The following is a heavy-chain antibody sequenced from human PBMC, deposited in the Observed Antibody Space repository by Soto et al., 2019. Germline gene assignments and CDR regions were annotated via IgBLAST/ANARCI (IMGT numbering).Heavy chain of an antibody. CDR3: ARVYNWNQYFDP. CDR2: IYYSGST. D-gene: IGHD1-20*01. J-gene: IGHJ5*02. CDR1: GGSISSGGYY. Sequence: SETLSLTCTVSGGSISSGGYYWSWIRQHPGKGLEWIGYIYYSGSTYYNPSLKSRVTISVDTSKNQFSLKLSSVTAADTAVYYCARVYNWNQYFDPCGHGTLVTVSS. V-gene: IGHV4-31*03.